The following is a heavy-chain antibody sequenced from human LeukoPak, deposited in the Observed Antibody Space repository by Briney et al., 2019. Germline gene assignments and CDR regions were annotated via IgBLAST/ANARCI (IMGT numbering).Heavy chain of an antibody. Sequence: PGGSLRLSCAASGFTFSSYAMSWVRQAPGKGLEWVSGINWNGGSTGYADSVKGRFTISRDNAKNSLYLQMNSLRAEDTALYYCARDRSGYSDYWGQGTLVTVSS. CDR2: INWNGGST. CDR1: GFTFSSYA. V-gene: IGHV3-20*04. J-gene: IGHJ4*02. D-gene: IGHD2-15*01. CDR3: ARDRSGYSDY.